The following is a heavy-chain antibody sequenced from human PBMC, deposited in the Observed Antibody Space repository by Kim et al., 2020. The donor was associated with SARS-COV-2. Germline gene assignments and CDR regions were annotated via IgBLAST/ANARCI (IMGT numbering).Heavy chain of an antibody. CDR1: GFIFSSYS. J-gene: IGHJ4*02. Sequence: GGSLRLSCADSGFIFSSYSMNWVRQAPGKGLEWVSYISCSSSTIYYADSVKGRFTISRDNAKNSLYLQMNSLRDEDTAVYYCASFTCGGDCYYDYFDYWGQATLVTVSS. V-gene: IGHV3-48*02. D-gene: IGHD2-21*01. CDR3: ASFTCGGDCYYDYFDY. CDR2: ISCSSSTI.